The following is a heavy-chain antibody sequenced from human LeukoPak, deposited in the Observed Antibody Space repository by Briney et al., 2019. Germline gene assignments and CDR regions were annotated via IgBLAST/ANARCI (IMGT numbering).Heavy chain of an antibody. J-gene: IGHJ4*02. CDR2: INHSGST. CDR1: GGSFSGYY. CDR3: ASGSYYGSGSYLS. Sequence: PSETLSLTCAVYGGSFSGYYWSWIRQPPGKGLEWIGEINHSGSTNYNPSLKSRVTISVDTSKNQFSLKLSSVTAADTAVYYCASGSYYGSGSYLSWGQGTLVTVSS. V-gene: IGHV4-34*01. D-gene: IGHD3-10*01.